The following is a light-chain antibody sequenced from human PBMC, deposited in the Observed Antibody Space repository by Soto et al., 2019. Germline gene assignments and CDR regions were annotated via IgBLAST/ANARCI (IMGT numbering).Light chain of an antibody. CDR2: DAS. CDR3: QQLGT. V-gene: IGKV1-33*01. Sequence: DIQMTQSPSSLSASVGDRVTITCQASQDISNYLNWYQQKPGKAPKLLIYDASNLETGVPSRFSGSGSGTDFTFTISSLQPEDIATYYCQQLGTFSQGTKVEIK. CDR1: QDISNY. J-gene: IGKJ1*01.